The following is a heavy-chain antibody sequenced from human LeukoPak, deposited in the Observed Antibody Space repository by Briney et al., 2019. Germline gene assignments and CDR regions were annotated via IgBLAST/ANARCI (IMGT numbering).Heavy chain of an antibody. V-gene: IGHV4-39*01. CDR1: GGSISSRSYY. CDR2: IYYSGST. J-gene: IGHJ4*02. Sequence: PSETLSLTCTVSGGSISSRSYYWGWIRQPPGKGLEWIGSIYYSGSTYYNPSLKSRVTISVDTSKNQFSLKLSSATAADTAVYYCARRGYASSWSFDYWGQGTLVTVSS. CDR3: ARRGYASSWSFDY. D-gene: IGHD6-13*01.